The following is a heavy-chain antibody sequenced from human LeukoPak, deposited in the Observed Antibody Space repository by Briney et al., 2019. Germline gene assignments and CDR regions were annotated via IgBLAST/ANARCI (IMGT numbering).Heavy chain of an antibody. CDR3: ARSTGPIDY. Sequence: SQTLPLTCAISGDSVSSNSAAWNWIRQSPSRGLEWLGRTYYRSKWHTYYAASVKSRIAINRDTSKNLFSLQLNSVTPEDTAVYYCARSTGPIDYWGQGTLVTVSS. V-gene: IGHV6-1*01. CDR2: TYYRSKWHT. D-gene: IGHD1-1*01. CDR1: GDSVSSNSAA. J-gene: IGHJ4*02.